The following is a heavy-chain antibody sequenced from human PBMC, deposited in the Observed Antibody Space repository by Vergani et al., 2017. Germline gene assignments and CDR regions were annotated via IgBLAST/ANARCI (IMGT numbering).Heavy chain of an antibody. V-gene: IGHV4-39*01. CDR3: ARKGEGYSDSGHWYFDL. D-gene: IGHD5-12*01. Sequence: KESGPTLVKPTQTLTLTCTFSGFSLTTRGVAVGWIRQPPGKGLEWLGSIYYSGNTYYNPSLKSRVTISVDTSKNQFSLKLSSVTAADTAVYYCARKGEGYSDSGHWYFDLWGRGTLVTVSS. CDR2: IYYSGNT. CDR1: GFSLTTRGVA. J-gene: IGHJ2*01.